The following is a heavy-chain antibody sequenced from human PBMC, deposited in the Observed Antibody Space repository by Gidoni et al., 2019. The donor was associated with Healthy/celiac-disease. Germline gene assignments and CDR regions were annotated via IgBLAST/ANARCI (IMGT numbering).Heavy chain of an antibody. CDR2: ISYDGSNK. CDR3: AKDQTPIVVVPAAISLSMDV. CDR1: GFTFISYD. Sequence: QVQRVESGGGVVQPGRSLRLSCAASGFTFISYDLHWVRQAPGKGLEWVAVISYDGSNKYYADSVKGRFTISRDNSKNTLYLQMNSLRAEDTAVYYCAKDQTPIVVVPAAISLSMDVWGKGTTVTVSS. D-gene: IGHD2-2*01. J-gene: IGHJ6*04. V-gene: IGHV3-30*18.